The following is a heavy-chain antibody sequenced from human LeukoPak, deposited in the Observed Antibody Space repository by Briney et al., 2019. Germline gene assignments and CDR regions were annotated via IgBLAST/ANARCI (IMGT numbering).Heavy chain of an antibody. D-gene: IGHD3-3*01. J-gene: IGHJ6*02. Sequence: PSETLSLTCTVSGGSISSYYWSWIRQPPGKGLEWIGYIYYSGSTNYNPSLKSRVTISVDTSKNQFSLKLSSVTAADTAVYYCARAIKEQYDFWSGYYTYYYYYYGMDVWGQGTTVTVSS. CDR1: GGSISSYY. CDR2: IYYSGST. CDR3: ARAIKEQYDFWSGYYTYYYYYYGMDV. V-gene: IGHV4-59*01.